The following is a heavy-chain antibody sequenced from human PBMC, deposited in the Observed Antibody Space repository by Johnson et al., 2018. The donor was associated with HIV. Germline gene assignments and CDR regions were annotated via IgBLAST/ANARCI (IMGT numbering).Heavy chain of an antibody. V-gene: IGHV3-30-3*01. J-gene: IGHJ3*01. CDR3: ARQHSYDSSGQGGGLDV. CDR2: ISYDGSNK. CDR1: GFTFSSYD. Sequence: QVQLVESGGGLKQPGGSLRLSCAASGFTFSSYDMHWVRQATGKGLEWVAVISYDGSNKYYADSVKGRFTISRDNSKNTLYLQMNSLRAEDTAVYYCARQHSYDSSGQGGGLDVWGQGTMVTVSS. D-gene: IGHD3-22*01.